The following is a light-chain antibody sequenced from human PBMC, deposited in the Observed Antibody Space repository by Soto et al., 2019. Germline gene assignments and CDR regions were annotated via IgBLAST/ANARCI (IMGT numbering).Light chain of an antibody. V-gene: IGLV2-14*01. J-gene: IGLJ1*01. CDR3: SSYTRSSTSYV. CDR1: SSDVGGYNY. Sequence: QSALTQPASVSGSPGQSITISCTGTSSDVGGYNYVSWYQQHPGKAPKLMIYDVSNRPSGVSYRFSGSKSGNTASLSISRLQAEDEADYHCSSYTRSSTSYVFGTGTKLTVL. CDR2: DVS.